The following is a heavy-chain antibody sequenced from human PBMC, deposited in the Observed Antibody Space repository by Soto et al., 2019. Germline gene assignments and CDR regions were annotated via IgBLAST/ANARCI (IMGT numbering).Heavy chain of an antibody. CDR1: GGTFSSYG. V-gene: IGHV1-18*04. J-gene: IGHJ4*02. CDR3: ARLGLTFAAPVVDY. D-gene: IGHD1-20*01. Sequence: ASVEVSCRASGGTFSSYGISWVRQAPGQGLEWMGWISAYNGNTNYAQKLQGRVTITTDTSTSTAYMELRSLRSDDTAVYYCARLGLTFAAPVVDYWGKGNLVTVSS. CDR2: ISAYNGNT.